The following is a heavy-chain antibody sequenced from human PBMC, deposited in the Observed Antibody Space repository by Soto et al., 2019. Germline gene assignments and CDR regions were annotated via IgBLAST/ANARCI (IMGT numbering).Heavy chain of an antibody. D-gene: IGHD6-13*01. CDR1: GITVSNNY. CDR3: ARDPPGIAAAGGG. CDR2: IYSNGDT. J-gene: IGHJ6*02. Sequence: EVQLVESGGGLVQPGGSLRLSCEASGITVSNNYMSWVRQAPGKGLECVSLIYSNGDTRYADSVKGRFTISRDNSKNTVYLQMNSLRAEDTAVYYCARDPPGIAAAGGGWGQGTTVTVSS. V-gene: IGHV3-66*01.